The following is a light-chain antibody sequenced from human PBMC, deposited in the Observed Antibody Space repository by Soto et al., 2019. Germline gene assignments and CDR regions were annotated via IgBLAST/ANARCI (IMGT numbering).Light chain of an antibody. Sequence: QLVLTQPPSVSGAPGQRVTISCTRSSSNIGAGYDVHWYQQLPGTAPKLLIYGNSNRPSGVPDRFSGSKSGTSASLAITGLQAEDEADYYCQSYDSSLSVVFGGGTQLTVL. V-gene: IGLV1-40*01. J-gene: IGLJ2*01. CDR2: GNS. CDR1: SSNIGAGYD. CDR3: QSYDSSLSVV.